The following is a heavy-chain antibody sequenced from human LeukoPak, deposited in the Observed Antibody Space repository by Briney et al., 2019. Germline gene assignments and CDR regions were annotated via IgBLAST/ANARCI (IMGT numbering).Heavy chain of an antibody. D-gene: IGHD1-1*01. J-gene: IGHJ3*02. Sequence: ASVKVSCKASGYTFTGYYMHWVRQAPGQGLEWMGWINPKSGGTNYAQKFQGRVTMTRDTSISTAYMELSRMRPDDTAVFYCVRERATKARDAFDIWGQGTMVTVSS. V-gene: IGHV1-2*02. CDR2: INPKSGGT. CDR3: VRERATKARDAFDI. CDR1: GYTFTGYY.